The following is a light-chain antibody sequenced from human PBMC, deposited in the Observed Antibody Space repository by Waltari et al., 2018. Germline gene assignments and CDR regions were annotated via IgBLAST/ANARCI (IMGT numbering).Light chain of an antibody. Sequence: DIVLTQSPAILSLSPGERASLSCRASQSVTNYLAWYQQKPGQAPRLLIYDTSNRATGIPARFSGSGFGTDFTLTISSLEPEDFAIYYCQQRRDLPLTFGGGTKVEIK. CDR1: QSVTNY. CDR3: QQRRDLPLT. CDR2: DTS. V-gene: IGKV3-11*01. J-gene: IGKJ4*01.